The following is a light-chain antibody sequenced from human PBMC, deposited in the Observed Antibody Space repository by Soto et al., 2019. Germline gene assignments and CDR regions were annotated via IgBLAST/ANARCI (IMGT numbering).Light chain of an antibody. CDR2: DAS. CDR1: QSVSRY. J-gene: IGKJ5*01. CDR3: QQRSNGPPIT. Sequence: EIVMTQSPATLSLYPKERATLSCRASQSVSRYLAWYQQKPGQAPRLLIYDASNRATGIPARFSDSGSGTDFTLTISSLEPEDFAVYYCQQRSNGPPITFGQGTRLEIK. V-gene: IGKV3-11*01.